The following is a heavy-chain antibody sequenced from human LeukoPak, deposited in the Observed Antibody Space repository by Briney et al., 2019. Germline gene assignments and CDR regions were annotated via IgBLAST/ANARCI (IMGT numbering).Heavy chain of an antibody. V-gene: IGHV3-74*01. Sequence: PGGSLRLSCAASGFTFSNYWMHWVRQAPGKGLVWVSRINSDGINTSYADSVKGRFTVSRDNSKNTLYLQMNSLTAEDTAIYYCAKATGTLGNWGQGTLVTVSS. J-gene: IGHJ4*02. D-gene: IGHD1-1*01. CDR3: AKATGTLGN. CDR2: INSDGINT. CDR1: GFTFSNYW.